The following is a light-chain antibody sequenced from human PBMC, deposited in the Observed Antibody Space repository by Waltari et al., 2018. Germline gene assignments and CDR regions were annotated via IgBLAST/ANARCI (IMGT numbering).Light chain of an antibody. CDR1: QDIRDY. CDR2: AVS. CDR3: QQYNSYPWT. Sequence: DIQMTQSPSSLSASVGDRVTITCRASQDIRDYLGWFQQKPGKAPKSLIYAVSRLQSGVPSKFSGSRSGTDFTLTINSLQPEDFATYYCQQYNSYPWTFGQGTKVEIK. J-gene: IGKJ1*01. V-gene: IGKV1-16*02.